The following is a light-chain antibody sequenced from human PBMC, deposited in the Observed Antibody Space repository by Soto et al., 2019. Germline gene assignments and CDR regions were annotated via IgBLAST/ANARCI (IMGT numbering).Light chain of an antibody. V-gene: IGKV3-20*01. CDR2: GAS. J-gene: IGKJ1*01. CDR3: QQYGSSLWT. Sequence: EIVLTQSPDALSLSTVERATLSCRASQSVRRSLAWYQQHPGQAPRLLIFGASTRATGIPARFSGSGSGTDFTLTISRLEPEDFAVYYCQQYGSSLWTFGQGSKVDI. CDR1: QSVRRS.